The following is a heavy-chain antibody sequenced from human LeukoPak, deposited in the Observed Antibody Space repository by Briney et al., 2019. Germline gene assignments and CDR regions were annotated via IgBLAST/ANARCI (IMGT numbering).Heavy chain of an antibody. D-gene: IGHD3-10*01. CDR2: IYSGGST. V-gene: IGHV3-53*01. Sequence: GGSLRLSCAASGFTVSSNYMSWVRQAPGKGLEWVSVIYSGGSTYYADSVKGRFTISRDNSKNTLYLQVNSLRAEDSAVYYCARVGARYYGSGSYDGYYFDYWGQGTLVTVSS. CDR3: ARVGARYYGSGSYDGYYFDY. CDR1: GFTVSSNY. J-gene: IGHJ4*02.